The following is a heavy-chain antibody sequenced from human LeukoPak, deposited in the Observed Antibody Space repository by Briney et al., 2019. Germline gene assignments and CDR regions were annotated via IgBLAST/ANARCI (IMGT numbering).Heavy chain of an antibody. D-gene: IGHD2-2*01. CDR2: IYYSGST. V-gene: IGHV4-30-4*08. CDR1: GGSISSGDYY. Sequence: PSETLSLTCTVSGGSISSGDYYWSWIRQPPGKGLEWIGYIYYSGSTYYNPSLKSRVTISIDTSKNQFSLKLSSVTAADTAVYYCARVLAGVVPPAKGAFDIWGQGTMVTVSS. CDR3: ARVLAGVVPPAKGAFDI. J-gene: IGHJ3*02.